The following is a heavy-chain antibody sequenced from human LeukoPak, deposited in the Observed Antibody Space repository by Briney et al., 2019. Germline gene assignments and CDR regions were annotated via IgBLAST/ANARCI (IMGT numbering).Heavy chain of an antibody. CDR2: ISAYNGNT. CDR3: AAPGLNWDYYDSSGYSDY. V-gene: IGHV1-18*01. Sequence: GASVKVSCKASGYTFTSYGISWVRQAPGQGLEWMGWISAYNGNTNYAQKLQGRVTMTTDTSTSTAYMELRSLRSDDTAVYYCAAPGLNWDYYDSSGYSDYWGQGTLVTVSS. CDR1: GYTFTSYG. J-gene: IGHJ4*02. D-gene: IGHD3-22*01.